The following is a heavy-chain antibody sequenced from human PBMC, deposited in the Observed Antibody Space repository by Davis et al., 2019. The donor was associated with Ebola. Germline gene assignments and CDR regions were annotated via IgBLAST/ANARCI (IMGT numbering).Heavy chain of an antibody. V-gene: IGHV3-74*01. Sequence: ASLTFSCAASGFSLSTYWMHWVRQPPGKGLVWVARMNDDGSRTDYADSVRGRFTISRDTAKNTLFLQMNSLRAEDTAIYYCAKDFGRPVDSWGQGTLVTVSS. D-gene: IGHD3-3*01. CDR2: MNDDGSRT. CDR3: AKDFGRPVDS. CDR1: GFSLSTYW. J-gene: IGHJ4*02.